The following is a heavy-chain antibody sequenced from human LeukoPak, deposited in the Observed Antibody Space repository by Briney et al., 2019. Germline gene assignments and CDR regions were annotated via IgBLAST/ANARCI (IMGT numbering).Heavy chain of an antibody. CDR2: INHSGST. CDR3: ARREAATFNY. Sequence: SETLSLTCAVYGGSFSGYYWSWIRQPPGKGLEWIGEINHSGSTNYNPSLKSRVTISVDTSKNQFSLKLSSVTAADTAVYYCARREAATFNYWGQGTLVAVSS. CDR1: GGSFSGYY. J-gene: IGHJ4*02. V-gene: IGHV4-34*01. D-gene: IGHD2-15*01.